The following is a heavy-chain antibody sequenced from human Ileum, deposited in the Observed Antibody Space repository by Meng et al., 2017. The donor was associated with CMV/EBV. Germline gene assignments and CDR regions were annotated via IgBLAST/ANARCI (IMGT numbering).Heavy chain of an antibody. Sequence: GESLKISCAASGFTFSNCAMTWDRQAPGKRLEWVSAITTSGGGRYYAASVKGRFTISRDNSQNTLYLQMNSLGADDTAIYYCAKSTPDHFDYYFGARAQGILVTVSS. D-gene: IGHD3-9*01. CDR2: ITTSGGGR. J-gene: IGHJ5*02. CDR3: AKSTPDHFDYYFGA. CDR1: GFTFSNCA. V-gene: IGHV3-23*01.